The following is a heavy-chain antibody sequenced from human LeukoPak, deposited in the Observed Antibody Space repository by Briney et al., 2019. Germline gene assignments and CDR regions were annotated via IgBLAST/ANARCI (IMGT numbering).Heavy chain of an antibody. Sequence: SETPSLTCTVSGGSISSHYWSWIRQPPGKGLEWIGYIYYSGSTNYNPSLKSRVTISVDTSKNQFSLKLSSVTAADTAVYYCAREAARDNWFDPWGQGTLVTVSS. D-gene: IGHD6-13*01. CDR2: IYYSGST. V-gene: IGHV4-59*11. CDR3: AREAARDNWFDP. J-gene: IGHJ5*02. CDR1: GGSISSHY.